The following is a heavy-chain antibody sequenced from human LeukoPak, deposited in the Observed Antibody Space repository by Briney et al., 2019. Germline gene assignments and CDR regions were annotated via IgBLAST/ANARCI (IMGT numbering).Heavy chain of an antibody. CDR1: GGSISSSSYY. V-gene: IGHV4-39*07. J-gene: IGHJ5*02. Sequence: PSETLSLTCAASGGSISSSSYYWGWIRQPPGKGLEWIGSIYYSGSTYYNPSLKSRVTISVDTSKNQFSLKLSSVTAADTAVYYCARDFLTTVTAYPLARFDPWGQGTLVTVSS. D-gene: IGHD4-17*01. CDR3: ARDFLTTVTAYPLARFDP. CDR2: IYYSGST.